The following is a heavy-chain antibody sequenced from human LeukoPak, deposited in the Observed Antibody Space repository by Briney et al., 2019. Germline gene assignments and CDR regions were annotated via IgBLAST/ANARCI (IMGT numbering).Heavy chain of an antibody. V-gene: IGHV1-69*13. CDR2: IIPIFGTA. D-gene: IGHD3-22*01. CDR1: GGTFSSYA. Sequence: ASVKVSCKASGGTFSSYAISWVRQAPGQGLEWMGGIIPIFGTANYAQKFQGRVTITADESASTAYMELSSLRSEDTAVYYCARTTYYYDSSGYSGRGGSDYWGQGTLVTVSS. CDR3: ARTTYYYDSSGYSGRGGSDY. J-gene: IGHJ4*02.